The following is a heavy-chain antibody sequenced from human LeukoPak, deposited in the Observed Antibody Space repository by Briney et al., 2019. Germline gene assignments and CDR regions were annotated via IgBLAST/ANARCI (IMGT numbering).Heavy chain of an antibody. CDR3: ARVIGVVRADYYFDY. J-gene: IGHJ4*02. Sequence: GGSLRLSCAASGFTFSSYRMNWVRQAPGKGLEWVSYISSSSNTIYYADSVKGRFTISRDNAKNSLYLQMNSLRAEDTAVYYCARVIGVVRADYYFDYWGQGTLVAVSS. CDR1: GFTFSSYR. D-gene: IGHD3-10*01. CDR2: ISSSSNTI. V-gene: IGHV3-48*01.